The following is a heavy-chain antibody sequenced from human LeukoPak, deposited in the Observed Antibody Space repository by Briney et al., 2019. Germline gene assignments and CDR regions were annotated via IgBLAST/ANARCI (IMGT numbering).Heavy chain of an antibody. CDR2: MYASGST. J-gene: IGHJ4*02. CDR3: AEVGATLHSDFDY. Sequence: SEALSLTCTVSGGSIRSYDWNWIRQPAGKGLDWIGRMYASGSTSYSPSLKSRVTISVDTSKNQFSLKLSSVTAADTAVYYCAEVGATLHSDFDYWGQGTLVTVSS. D-gene: IGHD1-26*01. CDR1: GGSIRSYD. V-gene: IGHV4-4*07.